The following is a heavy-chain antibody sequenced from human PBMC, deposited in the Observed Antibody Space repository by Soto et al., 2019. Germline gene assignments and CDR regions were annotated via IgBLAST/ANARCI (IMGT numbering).Heavy chain of an antibody. CDR3: ARVRGIAAPPDAFDI. V-gene: IGHV1-2*02. J-gene: IGHJ3*02. D-gene: IGHD6-13*01. CDR1: GYTVTGYY. CDR2: INPNSGGT. Sequence: ASVKVSCKASGYTVTGYYMHWVRQAPGQVLEWMGWINPNSGGTNYAQKFQGRVTMTGDTSISTAYMELSRLRSDDTAVYYCARVRGIAAPPDAFDIWGQGTMVTVSS.